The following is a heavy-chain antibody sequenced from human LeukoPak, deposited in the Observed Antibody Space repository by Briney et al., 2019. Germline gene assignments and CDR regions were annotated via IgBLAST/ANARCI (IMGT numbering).Heavy chain of an antibody. CDR3: ARGYYGSGSYYLHDY. D-gene: IGHD3-10*01. J-gene: IGHJ4*02. CDR2: IYTSGST. CDR1: GGSISSGSYY. V-gene: IGHV4-61*02. Sequence: SQTLSLTCTVSGGSISSGSYYWSWIRQPAGKGLEWIGRIYTSGSTNYNPSLKSRVTISVDTSKNQFSLKLSSVTAADTAVHYCARGYYGSGSYYLHDYWGQGTLVTVSS.